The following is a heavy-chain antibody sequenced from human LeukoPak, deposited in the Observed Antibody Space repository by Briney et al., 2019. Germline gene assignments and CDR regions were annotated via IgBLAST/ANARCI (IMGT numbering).Heavy chain of an antibody. CDR2: IYTSGST. CDR3: ARESGSYYYYYMDV. V-gene: IGHV4-61*02. D-gene: IGHD1-26*01. J-gene: IGHJ6*03. Sequence: ASETLSLTCTVSGGSISSGSYYWSWIRQPAGKGLEWIGRIYTSGSTNYNPSLKSRVTISVDTSKNQFSLKLSSVTAADTAVYYCARESGSYYYYYMDVWGKGTTVTVSS. CDR1: GGSISSGSYY.